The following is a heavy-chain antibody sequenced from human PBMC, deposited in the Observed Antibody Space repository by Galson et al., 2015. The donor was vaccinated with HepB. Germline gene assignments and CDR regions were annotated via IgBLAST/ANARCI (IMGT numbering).Heavy chain of an antibody. CDR3: AADSRYYYGSGSYSY. CDR1: GFTFTSSA. Sequence: SVKVSCKASGFTFTSSAMQWVRQARGQRLEWIGWIVVGSGNTNYAQKFQERVTITRDMSTSTAYMELSSLRSEDTAVYYCAADSRYYYGSGSYSYWGQGTLVTVSS. V-gene: IGHV1-58*02. CDR2: IVVGSGNT. D-gene: IGHD3-10*01. J-gene: IGHJ4*02.